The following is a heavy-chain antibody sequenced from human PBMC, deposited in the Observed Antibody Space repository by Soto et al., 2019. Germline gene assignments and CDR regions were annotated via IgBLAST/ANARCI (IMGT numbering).Heavy chain of an antibody. J-gene: IGHJ4*02. D-gene: IGHD2-15*01. Sequence: GGSLRLSCTASGFTFGDHAMSWVRQAPGKGLEWVGFIRSKAYGGTTEYAASVKGRFTISREKSKSIAHLQMNGLNTEDTAVYYCTAGKLFPSLDFDYWGQGTLVTVSS. V-gene: IGHV3-49*04. CDR1: GFTFGDHA. CDR2: IRSKAYGGTT. CDR3: TAGKLFPSLDFDY.